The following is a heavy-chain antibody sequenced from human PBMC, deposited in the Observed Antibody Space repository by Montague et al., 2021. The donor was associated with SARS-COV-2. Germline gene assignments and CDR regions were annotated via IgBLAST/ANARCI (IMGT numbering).Heavy chain of an antibody. CDR1: GGSISSGSYY. Sequence: TLSLTCTVSGGSISSGSYYWSWIRQPAGKGLEWIGRIAISGSTNYKPSVKSRVTISVDTSKNQFSLKLSSVTAADTAVYYCARDIAVAGLFDYWGQGTLVTVSS. D-gene: IGHD6-19*01. J-gene: IGHJ4*02. CDR3: ARDIAVAGLFDY. CDR2: IAISGST. V-gene: IGHV4-61*02.